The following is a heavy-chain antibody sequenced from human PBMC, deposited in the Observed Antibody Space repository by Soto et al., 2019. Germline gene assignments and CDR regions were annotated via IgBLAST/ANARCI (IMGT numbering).Heavy chain of an antibody. CDR2: ISYDGSNK. CDR1: GFTFSSYG. J-gene: IGHJ5*02. D-gene: IGHD6-13*01. Sequence: GGSLRLSCAASGFTFSSYGMHWVRQAPGKGLEWVAVISYDGSNKYYADSVKGRFTISRDNSKNTLYLQMNSLRAEDTAVYYCAKHGSRVYNWFDPWGQGTLVTVSS. V-gene: IGHV3-30*18. CDR3: AKHGSRVYNWFDP.